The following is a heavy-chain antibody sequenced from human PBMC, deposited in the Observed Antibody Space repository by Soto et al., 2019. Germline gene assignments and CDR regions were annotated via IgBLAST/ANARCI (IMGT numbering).Heavy chain of an antibody. CDR2: INPNSGGT. D-gene: IGHD3-9*01. CDR3: ARAHYDILTGYYIAFDY. Sequence: GASVKVSCKSSGYSLSVYYRDWGLLAPGQGLEWMGWINPNSGGTNYAQKFQGWVTMTRDTSISTAYMELSRLRSDDTAVYYCARAHYDILTGYYIAFDYWAQGTLVSVSS. J-gene: IGHJ4*02. V-gene: IGHV1-2*04. CDR1: GYSLSVYY.